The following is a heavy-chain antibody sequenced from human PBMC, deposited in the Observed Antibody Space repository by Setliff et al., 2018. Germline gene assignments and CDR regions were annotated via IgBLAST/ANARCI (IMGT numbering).Heavy chain of an antibody. CDR3: AKNREYYGSGAMGYFDY. V-gene: IGHV3-7*01. CDR2: INQDGSGK. D-gene: IGHD3-10*01. CDR1: GFTFSSFW. J-gene: IGHJ4*02. Sequence: GGSLRLSCAASGFTFSSFWMAWVRQSPGRGLEWVANINQDGSGKYYVDSVKGRFTISRDNAKNSLSLQMNGLRAEDTSVYYCAKNREYYGSGAMGYFDYWGRGTLVTVSS.